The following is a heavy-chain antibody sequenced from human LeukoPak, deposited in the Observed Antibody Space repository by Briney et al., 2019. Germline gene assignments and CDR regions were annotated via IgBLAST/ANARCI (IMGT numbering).Heavy chain of an antibody. D-gene: IGHD3-22*01. CDR2: IYYSGSI. CDR3: ARRGRLYYGSSGYLYYFDY. V-gene: IGHV4-61*08. Sequence: SETLSLTCTVSGGSISSGGYYWSWIRQPPGKGLEWIGYIYYSGSINYNPSLKSRVTISVDTSKNQFSLKLSSVTAADTAVYYCARRGRLYYGSSGYLYYFDYWGQGTLVTVSS. J-gene: IGHJ4*02. CDR1: GGSISSGGYY.